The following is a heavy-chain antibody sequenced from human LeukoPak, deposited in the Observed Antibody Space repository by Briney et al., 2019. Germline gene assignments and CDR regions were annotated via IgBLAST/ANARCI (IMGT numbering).Heavy chain of an antibody. V-gene: IGHV4-39*02. Sequence: SETLSLTCTVSGGSISSSSYYWGWIRQPPGKGLEWIGSIYYSGSTYYNPSLKSRVTISVDTSKNQFSLKLSSVTAADTAVYYCARDSSGYGPAGYHYYGMDVWGQGTTVTVSS. CDR2: IYYSGST. CDR3: ARDSSGYGPAGYHYYGMDV. CDR1: GGSISSSSYY. J-gene: IGHJ6*02. D-gene: IGHD3-22*01.